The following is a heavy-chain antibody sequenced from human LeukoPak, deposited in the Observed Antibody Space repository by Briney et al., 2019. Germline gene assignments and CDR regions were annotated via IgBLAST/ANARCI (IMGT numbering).Heavy chain of an antibody. CDR1: GYTFTSYG. CDR2: ISAYNGNT. CDR3: ARGEGPAATLRYFDY. D-gene: IGHD2-15*01. J-gene: IGHJ4*02. Sequence: ASVKVSCKASGYTFTSYGISWVRQAPGQGLEWMGWISAYNGNTNYAQKLQGRVTITTDESTSTAYMELSSLRSEDTAVYYCARGEGPAATLRYFDYWGQGTLVTVSS. V-gene: IGHV1-18*01.